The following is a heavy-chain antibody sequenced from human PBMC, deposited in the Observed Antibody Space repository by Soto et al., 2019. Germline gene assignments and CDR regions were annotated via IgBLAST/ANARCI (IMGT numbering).Heavy chain of an antibody. V-gene: IGHV3-30-3*01. D-gene: IGHD5-18*01. Sequence: GGSLRLSCAASGFTFSSYAMHWVRQAPGKGLEWVAVISYDGSNKYYADSVKGRFTISRDNSKNTLYLQMNSLRAEDTAVYYCAKELSSYGYKHYMDVWGKGTTVTVSS. CDR2: ISYDGSNK. CDR3: AKELSSYGYKHYMDV. CDR1: GFTFSSYA. J-gene: IGHJ6*03.